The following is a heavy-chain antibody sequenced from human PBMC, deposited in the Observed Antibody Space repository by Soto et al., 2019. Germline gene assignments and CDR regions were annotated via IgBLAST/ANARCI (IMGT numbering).Heavy chain of an antibody. CDR3: VRGGNPCHYATSGPGTFDK. Sequence: QVQLQESGPGLVKPSQTLSLTCTVSGDSVSGGDSYWSWIRQPPGKALEWIGYTSFSGYTSYTPSLKSRVTISVDMSKSQFALILTSVTAADSAIYYCVRGGNPCHYATSGPGTFDKWGQGTLDSVSS. CDR1: GDSVSGGDSY. D-gene: IGHD3-22*01. CDR2: TSFSGYT. J-gene: IGHJ4*02. V-gene: IGHV4-30-4*01.